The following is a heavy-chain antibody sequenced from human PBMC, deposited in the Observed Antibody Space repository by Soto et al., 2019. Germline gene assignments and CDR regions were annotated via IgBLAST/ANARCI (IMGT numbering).Heavy chain of an antibody. D-gene: IGHD4-17*01. J-gene: IGHJ4*02. CDR2: IYYSGST. CDR3: ARHDYGLGYFDY. Sequence: PSETLSLTCTVSGGSISSGGYYWSWIRQHPGKGLEWIGYIYYSGSTYYNPSLKSRVTISVDTSKNQFSLKLSSVTAADTAVYYCARHDYGLGYFDYWGQGTLVTVSS. V-gene: IGHV4-31*03. CDR1: GGSISSGGYY.